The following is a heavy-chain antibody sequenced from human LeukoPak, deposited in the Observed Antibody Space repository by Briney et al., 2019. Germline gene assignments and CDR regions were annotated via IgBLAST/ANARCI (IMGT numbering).Heavy chain of an antibody. CDR1: NYTFISHG. CDR3: ARDGRWPRPNDC. V-gene: IGHV1-18*01. J-gene: IGHJ4*02. CDR2: ISPYNGDT. Sequence: GASVKVSWKGSNYTFISHGISWVRQASGQGLEWMGWISPYNGDTNYAQKIQGRVTMTTDTSTNTAYMELRSLRSDDTAVYYCARDGRWPRPNDCWGQGTLVTVSS. D-gene: IGHD4-23*01.